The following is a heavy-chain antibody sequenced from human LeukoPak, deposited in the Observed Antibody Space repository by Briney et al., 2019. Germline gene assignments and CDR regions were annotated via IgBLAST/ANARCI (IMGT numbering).Heavy chain of an antibody. D-gene: IGHD3-22*01. V-gene: IGHV4-30-2*01. CDR1: GGSISSGGYY. CDR2: IYHSGST. J-gene: IGHJ4*02. Sequence: SETLSLTCTVSGGSISSGGYYWSWIRQPPGKGLEWIGYIYHSGSTYYNPSLKSRVTISVDRSKNQFSLKLSSVTAADTAVYYCARVDTMIVGGLDYWGQGTLVTVSS. CDR3: ARVDTMIVGGLDY.